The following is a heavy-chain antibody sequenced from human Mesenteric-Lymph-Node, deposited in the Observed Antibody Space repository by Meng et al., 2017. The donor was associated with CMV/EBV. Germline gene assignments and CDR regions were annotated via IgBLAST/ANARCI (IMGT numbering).Heavy chain of an antibody. Sequence: SETLSLTCTVSGGSINTYYWSWIRQPPGEGLEWIGYIYYSGDTHYSPSLESRVTISVDTSKNQFSLKLSSVTAADTAIYYCARMGDYNYFDYWGQGALVTVSS. D-gene: IGHD4-11*01. CDR3: ARMGDYNYFDY. J-gene: IGHJ4*02. V-gene: IGHV4-59*01. CDR1: GGSINTYY. CDR2: IYYSGDT.